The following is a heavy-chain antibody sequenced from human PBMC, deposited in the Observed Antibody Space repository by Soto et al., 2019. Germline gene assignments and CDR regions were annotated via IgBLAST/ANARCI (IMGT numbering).Heavy chain of an antibody. J-gene: IGHJ5*01. CDR3: ARARSITILGVVTIQDLIWFDT. CDR2: IYYSGST. CDR1: GGSISSYY. Sequence: SETLSLTCTVSGGSISSYYWSWIRQPPGKGLEWIGYIYYSGSTNYNPSLKSRVTISVDTSKNQFSLKLSSVTAADTAVYYCARARSITILGVVTIQDLIWFDTWGHGTLVTVSS. V-gene: IGHV4-59*01. D-gene: IGHD3-3*01.